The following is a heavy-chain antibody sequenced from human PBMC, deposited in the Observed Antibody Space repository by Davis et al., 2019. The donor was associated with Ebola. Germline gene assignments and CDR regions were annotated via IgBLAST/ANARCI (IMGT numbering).Heavy chain of an antibody. CDR2: ISSDGDSQ. D-gene: IGHD3-22*01. CDR1: GFTFSRDG. Sequence: GESLKISCEASGFTFSRDGMHWVRQAPGKGLEWVATISSDGDSQHYADSVKGRFTISRDNSKDTLYLQMRNVRIDDTAVYYCVKDRFTVVVVNGGFDYWGQGALVTVSS. V-gene: IGHV3-30*18. CDR3: VKDRFTVVVVNGGFDY. J-gene: IGHJ4*02.